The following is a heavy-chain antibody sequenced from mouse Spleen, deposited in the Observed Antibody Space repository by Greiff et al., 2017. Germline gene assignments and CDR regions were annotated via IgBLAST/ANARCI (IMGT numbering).Heavy chain of an antibody. J-gene: IGHJ4*01. CDR2: IDPSDSYT. V-gene: IGHV1-69*01. Sequence: VPLQQPGAELVMPGASVKLSCKASGYTFTSYWMHWVKQRPGQGLEWIGEIDPSDSYTNYNQKFKGKATLTVDKSSSTAYMQLSSLTSEDSAVYYCARWYAMDYWGQGTSVTVSS. CDR1: GYTFTSYW. CDR3: ARWYAMDY.